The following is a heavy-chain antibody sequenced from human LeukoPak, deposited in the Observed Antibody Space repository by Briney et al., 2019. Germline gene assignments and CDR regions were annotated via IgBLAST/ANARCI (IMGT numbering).Heavy chain of an antibody. D-gene: IGHD6-6*01. Sequence: AASVKVSCKASGYTFTGNYMHWVRQAPGQGLEWTGWINPNSGGTNYAQKFQGRVTMTRDTSISTAYMELSRLRSDDTAVYYCAREFGIAARRRGSWFDPWGQGTLVTVSS. CDR2: INPNSGGT. V-gene: IGHV1-2*02. CDR3: AREFGIAARRRGSWFDP. CDR1: GYTFTGNY. J-gene: IGHJ5*02.